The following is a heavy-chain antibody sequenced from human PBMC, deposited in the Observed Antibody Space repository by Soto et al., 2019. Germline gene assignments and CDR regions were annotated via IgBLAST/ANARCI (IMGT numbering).Heavy chain of an antibody. CDR3: ARAASMVRGVMIDY. CDR1: GYTFNSYS. D-gene: IGHD3-10*01. CDR2: INPSGGST. Sequence: ASVKVSCKASGYTFNSYSMHSVRHDTGQGLEWMGIINPSGGSTSYAQKFQGRVTMTRDTSTSTVYMELSSLRSEDTAVYYCARAASMVRGVMIDYWGQGTLVTVSS. J-gene: IGHJ4*02. V-gene: IGHV1-46*02.